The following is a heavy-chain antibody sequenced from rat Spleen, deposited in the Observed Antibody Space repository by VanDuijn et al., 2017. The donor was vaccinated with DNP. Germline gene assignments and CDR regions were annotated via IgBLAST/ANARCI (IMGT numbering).Heavy chain of an antibody. Sequence: EMQLQESGPGLVKPSQSLSLTCSVTDYSITSDYWGWIRKFPGNKMEWIGHISYTGSATYNPSLKSRLSITRDTAKSQFFLQLNSVITEDTATYYCATGGAGIWFAYWGQGTLVTVSS. CDR3: ATGGAGIWFAY. V-gene: IGHV3-1*01. J-gene: IGHJ3*01. CDR2: ISYTGSA. D-gene: IGHD4-2*01. CDR1: DYSITSDY.